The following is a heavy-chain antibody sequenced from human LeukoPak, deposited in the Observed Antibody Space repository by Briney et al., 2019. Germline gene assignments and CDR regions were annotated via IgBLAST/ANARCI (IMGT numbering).Heavy chain of an antibody. Sequence: PGGSLRLSCAASGLTFSSYSMSWVRDAPGKGLEWVSSINSISTYIYYADSLRGRFTISRDNGDNSLYLQMNSLRAEDTAVYYCARDIADRGAIDAFDLWGQGTMVTVSS. CDR2: INSISTYI. D-gene: IGHD2-15*01. V-gene: IGHV3-21*01. CDR3: ARDIADRGAIDAFDL. J-gene: IGHJ3*01. CDR1: GLTFSSYS.